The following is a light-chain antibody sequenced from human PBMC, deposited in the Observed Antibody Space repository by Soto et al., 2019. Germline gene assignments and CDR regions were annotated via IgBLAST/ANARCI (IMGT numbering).Light chain of an antibody. V-gene: IGKV3-15*01. J-gene: IGKJ5*01. Sequence: IVMTQSPATLSVSPGDRVTLSCRSSQPVNNNLAWYQHKPGQAPRLLIYGASTRATGISARFSGGGSGTEFTLTISSLQSEDFALYFCQQYEKWPPSITFGQGTRLKIK. CDR1: QPVNNN. CDR3: QQYEKWPPSIT. CDR2: GAS.